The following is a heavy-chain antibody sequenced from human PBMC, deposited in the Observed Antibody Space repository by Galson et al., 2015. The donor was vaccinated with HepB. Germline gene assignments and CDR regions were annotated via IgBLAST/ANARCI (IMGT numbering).Heavy chain of an antibody. CDR2: ISSSSSYI. CDR3: ARDSSSYDFWKGPLDV. V-gene: IGHV3-21*01. J-gene: IGHJ6*02. Sequence: SLRLSCAASGFTFSSYSMNWVRQAPGKGLEWVSSISSSSSYIYYADSVKGRFTISRDNAKNSLYLQMNSLRAEDTAVYYCARDSSSYDFWKGPLDVWGQGTTVTVSS. D-gene: IGHD3-3*01. CDR1: GFTFSSYS.